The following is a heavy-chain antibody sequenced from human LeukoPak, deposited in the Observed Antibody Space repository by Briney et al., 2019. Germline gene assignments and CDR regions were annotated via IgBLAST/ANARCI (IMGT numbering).Heavy chain of an antibody. D-gene: IGHD6-19*01. Sequence: GGSLRLSCAASGFTSSSYWMHWVRQAPGKGLEWVAIFSYDGSNEYYADSVKGRFTISRDSSKNTLNLQMNRLRTEDTAVYYCARGGGESSSGQLFDYWGQGTLVTVSS. V-gene: IGHV3-30*03. CDR2: FSYDGSNE. J-gene: IGHJ4*02. CDR1: GFTSSSYW. CDR3: ARGGGESSSGQLFDY.